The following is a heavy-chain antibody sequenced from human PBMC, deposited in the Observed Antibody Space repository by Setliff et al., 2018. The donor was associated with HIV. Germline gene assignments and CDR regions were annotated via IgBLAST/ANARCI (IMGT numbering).Heavy chain of an antibody. Sequence: GSLRLSCAASGFTFSSYAMSWVRQAPGKGLEWVSAISGSGGSTYYADSVKGRFTISRDNSKNTLYLQMNSLRAEDTAVYYCAKDRRLPISLGLFDYWGQGTLVTVSS. CDR2: ISGSGGST. D-gene: IGHD5-18*01. J-gene: IGHJ4*02. CDR3: AKDRRLPISLGLFDY. CDR1: GFTFSSYA. V-gene: IGHV3-23*01.